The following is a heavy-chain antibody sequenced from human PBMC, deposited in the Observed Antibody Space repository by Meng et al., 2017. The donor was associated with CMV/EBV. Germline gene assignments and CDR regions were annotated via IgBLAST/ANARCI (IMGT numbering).Heavy chain of an antibody. CDR2: INSDGSST. D-gene: IGHD6-6*01. J-gene: IGHJ5*02. Sequence: GGSLRLSCAASGFTFSSYWMHWVRQAPGKGLVWVSRINSDGSSTSYADSVKGRFTISRDNAKNTLYLQMNSLRAEDTALYYYAKAAARSWFDPWGQGTLVTVSS. CDR1: GFTFSSYW. V-gene: IGHV3-74*01. CDR3: AKAAARSWFDP.